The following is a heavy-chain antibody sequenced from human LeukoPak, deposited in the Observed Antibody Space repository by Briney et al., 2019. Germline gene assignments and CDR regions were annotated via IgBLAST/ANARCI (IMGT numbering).Heavy chain of an antibody. CDR3: ARDSPSRDSSDYMDV. Sequence: PGGSLRLSCAASGFTLSSCTFHWVRQAPGKGLEWVALISYDGSNKYYADSVKGRFTISRDNSKNTLYLQMNSLRAEDTAVYYCARDSPSRDSSDYMDVWGKGTTVTVSS. V-gene: IGHV3-30*01. D-gene: IGHD6-6*01. CDR2: ISYDGSNK. J-gene: IGHJ6*03. CDR1: GFTLSSCT.